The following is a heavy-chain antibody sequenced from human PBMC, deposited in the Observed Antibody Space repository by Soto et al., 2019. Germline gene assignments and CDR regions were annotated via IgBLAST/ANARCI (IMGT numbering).Heavy chain of an antibody. D-gene: IGHD4-17*01. J-gene: IGHJ5*02. Sequence: SGKLSFKASGYAMTKDYSDWVRQAPGQGLQWLGIINPSGGATTYAQKFQGRVTMTRDTSTSTVFLELRSLRSEDTAIFYRATSRGLYDYGSTWGQRTLVTVSS. V-gene: IGHV1-46*01. CDR2: INPSGGAT. CDR1: GYAMTKDY. CDR3: ATSRGLYDYGST.